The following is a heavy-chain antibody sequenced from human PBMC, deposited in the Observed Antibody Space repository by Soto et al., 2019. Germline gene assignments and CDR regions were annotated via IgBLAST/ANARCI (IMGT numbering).Heavy chain of an antibody. D-gene: IGHD3-22*01. CDR2: ISPYNDDT. J-gene: IGHJ6*02. Sequence: ASVKVSCKASGYSFSSYGITWLRQAPGQGLEWLGWISPYNDDTKYAQRLQGRVTMTTDTSTRTAYMDIRGLRSDDTAIYYCARGGYYDSSGARNYHYYGMDVWGQGTTVTVSS. CDR1: GYSFSSYG. CDR3: ARGGYYDSSGARNYHYYGMDV. V-gene: IGHV1-18*01.